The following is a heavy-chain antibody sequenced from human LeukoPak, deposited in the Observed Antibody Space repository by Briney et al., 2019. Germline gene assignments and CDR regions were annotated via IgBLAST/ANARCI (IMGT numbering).Heavy chain of an antibody. D-gene: IGHD2-15*01. J-gene: IGHJ4*02. V-gene: IGHV1-3*01. CDR3: ANAVARMGYYFDY. Sequence: GASVKVSCKASGYTFTSYAMHWVRQAPGQRLKWMGWINAGNGNTKYSQKFQGRVTITRDTSASTAYMELSSLRSEDTAVYYCANAVARMGYYFDYWGQGTLVTVSS. CDR2: INAGNGNT. CDR1: GYTFTSYA.